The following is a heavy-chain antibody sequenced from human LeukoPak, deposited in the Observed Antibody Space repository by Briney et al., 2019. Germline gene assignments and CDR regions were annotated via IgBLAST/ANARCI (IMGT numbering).Heavy chain of an antibody. CDR1: GFTFSSYW. D-gene: IGHD1-7*01. V-gene: IGHV3-7*04. CDR2: IKEDGSDK. J-gene: IGHJ4*02. CDR3: GREVPGGTTSLDC. Sequence: GGSLRLSCAASGFTFSSYWMSWIRQAPGKGLEWVANIKEDGSDKNYVDSVRGRFTISRDNAKNALYLQMSSRRAEDTAVYYCGREVPGGTTSLDCWGQGTVVTVSP.